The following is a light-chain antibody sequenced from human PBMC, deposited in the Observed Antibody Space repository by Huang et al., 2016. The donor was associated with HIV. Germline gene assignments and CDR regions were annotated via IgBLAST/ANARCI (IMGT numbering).Light chain of an antibody. Sequence: DIQMTQSPSSLSASVGDRVTITCRASQNVDTYGTWYQQKPGQAPCLLIFAASRLRSGISSRFSGSGSGTDLSLPISSLQPEDFATYYCQQRYSSTITFGQGTRLDIK. CDR1: QNVDTY. CDR2: AAS. V-gene: IGKV1-39*01. CDR3: QQRYSSTIT. J-gene: IGKJ5*01.